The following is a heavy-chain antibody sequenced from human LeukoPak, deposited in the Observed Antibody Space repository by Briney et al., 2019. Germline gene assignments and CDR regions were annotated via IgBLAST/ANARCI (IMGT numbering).Heavy chain of an antibody. V-gene: IGHV1-18*01. D-gene: IGHD3-10*01. CDR2: ISAYNGNT. CDR3: AREGYYYGSGSSFDY. CDR1: GYTFTSYG. J-gene: IGHJ4*02. Sequence: GASVKVSCKASGYTFTSYGISWMRQAPGQGLEWMGWISAYNGNTNYAQKLQGRVTMTTDTSTSTAYMELRSLRSDDTAVYYCAREGYYYGSGSSFDYWGQGTLVTVSS.